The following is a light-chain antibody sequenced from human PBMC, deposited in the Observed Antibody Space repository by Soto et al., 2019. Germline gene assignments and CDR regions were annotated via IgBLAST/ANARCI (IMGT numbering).Light chain of an antibody. CDR3: QQYNSYSEA. CDR1: QSISRW. J-gene: IGKJ1*01. CDR2: DAS. Sequence: DIQMTQSPSTLSASVGDRVTITCRARQSISRWLAWYQQKPGKAPKLLIYDASILESGVPSRFTGSGSGTEFTLTISSLQPDDFATYYCQQYNSYSEAFGQGTKV. V-gene: IGKV1-5*01.